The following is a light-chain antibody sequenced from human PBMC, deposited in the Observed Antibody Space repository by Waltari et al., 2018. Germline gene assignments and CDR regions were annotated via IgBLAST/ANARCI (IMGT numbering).Light chain of an antibody. CDR3: QQYNSYSLLT. Sequence: DIQMPQSPSTLSASVGDIVTITCRASQSISNWLAWYQQKTGKAPKLLIYKASTLESGVPSRFSGSGSGTEFTLTISSLQPDDFATYYCQQYNSYSLLTFGGGTKVEIK. CDR2: KAS. V-gene: IGKV1-5*03. J-gene: IGKJ4*01. CDR1: QSISNW.